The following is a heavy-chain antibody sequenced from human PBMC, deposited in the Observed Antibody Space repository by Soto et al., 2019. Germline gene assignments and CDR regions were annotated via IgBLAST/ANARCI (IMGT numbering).Heavy chain of an antibody. CDR2: ISGSGGST. J-gene: IGHJ4*02. CDR3: ASGVSDFWSGYYTPFEELYFDY. CDR1: GFTFSSYA. Sequence: PGGSLRLSCAASGFTFSSYAMSWVRQAPGKRLKKVIAISGSGGSTYYADSVKGRFTISRDNSKNTLYLQMNSLRAEDTAVYYCASGVSDFWSGYYTPFEELYFDYWGQGTLVTVSS. V-gene: IGHV3-23*01. D-gene: IGHD3-3*01.